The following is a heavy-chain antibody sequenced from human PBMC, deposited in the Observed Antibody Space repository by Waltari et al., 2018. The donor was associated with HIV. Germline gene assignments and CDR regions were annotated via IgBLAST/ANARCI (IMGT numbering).Heavy chain of an antibody. Sequence: EVQLVESGGGLVKPGGSLRLSCAASGFTFSSYSMHWVRQAPGQGLEWVSSISSSSSYIDYADSVKGRFTISRDNAKNSLYLQMNSLRAEDTAVYYCARSGGMRAMDVWGQGTTVTVSS. D-gene: IGHD3-10*01. CDR3: ARSGGMRAMDV. J-gene: IGHJ6*02. V-gene: IGHV3-21*01. CDR1: GFTFSSYS. CDR2: ISSSSSYI.